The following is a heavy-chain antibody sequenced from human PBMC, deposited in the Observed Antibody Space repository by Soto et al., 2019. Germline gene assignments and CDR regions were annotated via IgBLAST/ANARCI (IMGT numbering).Heavy chain of an antibody. Sequence: QVQLVESGGGLVKPGGSLRLSCAASGFTLSDYYMTWIRQAPGKVLEWDSDISISGTTIHYADSVRGRFTISRDNAKNSLWIXMNTLRAEDTAVYYCARFRGDGYYNVWGQGTLVTVSS. J-gene: IGHJ1*01. CDR1: GFTLSDYY. CDR3: ARFRGDGYYNV. D-gene: IGHD3-9*01. V-gene: IGHV3-11*01. CDR2: ISISGTTI.